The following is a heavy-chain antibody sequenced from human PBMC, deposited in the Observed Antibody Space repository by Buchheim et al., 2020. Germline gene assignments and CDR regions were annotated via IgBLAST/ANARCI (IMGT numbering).Heavy chain of an antibody. CDR3: ARHAGGRYFDWLPPGY. CDR1: GYSFTSYW. V-gene: IGHV5-10-1*03. Sequence: EVQLVQSGAEVKKPGESLRISCKGSGYSFTSYWISWVRQMPGKGLEWMGRIDPSDSYSDYSPSFQGHVTISADKSISPAYLQWNSLKASDTAMYYCARHAGGRYFDWLPPGYWGQGTL. J-gene: IGHJ4*02. CDR2: IDPSDSYS. D-gene: IGHD3-9*01.